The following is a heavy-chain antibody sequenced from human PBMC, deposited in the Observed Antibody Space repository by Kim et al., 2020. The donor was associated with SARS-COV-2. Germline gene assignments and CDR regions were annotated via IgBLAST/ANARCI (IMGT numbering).Heavy chain of an antibody. Sequence: GGSLRLSCAASGFTFDDYAMHWVRQAPGKGLEWVSRISWNSGSIGYADSVKGRFTISRDNAKNSLYLQMNSLRAEDTALYYCAKGELIWFGELPLWGQGT. CDR3: AKGELIWFGELPL. J-gene: IGHJ4*02. CDR2: ISWNSGSI. D-gene: IGHD3-10*01. CDR1: GFTFDDYA. V-gene: IGHV3-9*01.